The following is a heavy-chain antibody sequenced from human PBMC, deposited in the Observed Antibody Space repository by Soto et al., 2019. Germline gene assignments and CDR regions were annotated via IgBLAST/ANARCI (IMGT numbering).Heavy chain of an antibody. D-gene: IGHD2-2*01. V-gene: IGHV3-7*03. Sequence: PGGSLRLSCEVSGFTFKTYWMSWVRQAPGKGLEWLANMNEDANTKYYVDSVKGRFSISRDNSKNTLYLHMDSLRPEDTAVYYCAKVHHVYQWGQGTLVTVSS. J-gene: IGHJ4*02. CDR3: AKVHHVYQ. CDR2: MNEDANTK. CDR1: GFTFKTYW.